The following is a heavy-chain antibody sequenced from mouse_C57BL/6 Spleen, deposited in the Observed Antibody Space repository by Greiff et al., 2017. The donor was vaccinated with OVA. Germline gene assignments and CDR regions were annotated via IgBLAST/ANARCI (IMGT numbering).Heavy chain of an antibody. J-gene: IGHJ2*01. V-gene: IGHV1-80*01. CDR2: IYPGDGDT. CDR1: GYAFSSYW. Sequence: QVQLKESGAELVKPGASVKISCKASGYAFSSYWMNWVKQRPGKGLEWIGQIYPGDGDTNYNGKFKGKATLTADKSSSTAYMQLSSLTSEDSAVYFCARPGYYGNYDFDYWGQGTTLTVSS. CDR3: ARPGYYGNYDFDY. D-gene: IGHD2-1*01.